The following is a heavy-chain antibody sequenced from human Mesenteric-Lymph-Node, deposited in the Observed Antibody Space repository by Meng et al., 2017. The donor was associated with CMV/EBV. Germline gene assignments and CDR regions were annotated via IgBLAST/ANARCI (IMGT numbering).Heavy chain of an antibody. CDR3: AKDLGGSYWNH. Sequence: GGSLRLSCAASGFTFDDYTMHWVRQAPGKGLEWVSLISWDGGSTYYADSVKGQFTISRDNSKNTLYLQMNSLRAEDTAVYYCAKDLGGSYWNHWGQGTLVTVSS. CDR1: GFTFDDYT. CDR2: ISWDGGST. J-gene: IGHJ1*01. D-gene: IGHD1-26*01. V-gene: IGHV3-43*01.